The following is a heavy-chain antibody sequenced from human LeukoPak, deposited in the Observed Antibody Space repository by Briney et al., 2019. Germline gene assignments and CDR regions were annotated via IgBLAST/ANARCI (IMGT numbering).Heavy chain of an antibody. CDR3: ARAWGVHDP. CDR2: IYYSGST. J-gene: IGHJ5*02. D-gene: IGHD1-1*01. Sequence: SETLSLTCTVSGGSISSYYWSWIRQPPGKGLEWIGYIYYSGSTNYNPSLKSRVTISVDTSKKQLSLKLSSVTAADTAVYYCARAWGVHDPWGQGTLVTVSS. CDR1: GGSISSYY. V-gene: IGHV4-59*01.